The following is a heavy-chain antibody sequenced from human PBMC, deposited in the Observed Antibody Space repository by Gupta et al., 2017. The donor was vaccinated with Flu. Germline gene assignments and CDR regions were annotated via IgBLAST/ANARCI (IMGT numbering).Heavy chain of an antibody. CDR3: ARLGYSSSWVDS. CDR1: ISSGSYY. Sequence: ISSGSYYWGWIRQPPGKGLDWIGSIYYSGSPDDNPALKSRVTISVDTAKNQFSLKLSSVTDADTAVYYWARLGYSSSWVDSWGQGTLVTVSS. CDR2: IYYSGSP. J-gene: IGHJ4*02. D-gene: IGHD6-13*01. V-gene: IGHV4-39*01.